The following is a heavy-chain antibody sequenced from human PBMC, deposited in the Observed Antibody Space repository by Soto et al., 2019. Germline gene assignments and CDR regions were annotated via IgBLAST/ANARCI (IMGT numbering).Heavy chain of an antibody. CDR3: ATSGQLETGSRPYYFDY. V-gene: IGHV5-10-1*01. Sequence: GESLKISCKGSGYSFASYWINWVLHMPGKGLEWMGRIDPSDSYTNYSPSFQGHVTISADKSISTAYLQWSSLKASDTAMYYCATSGQLETGSRPYYFDYWGQGALVTVSS. D-gene: IGHD1-1*01. J-gene: IGHJ4*02. CDR2: IDPSDSYT. CDR1: GYSFASYW.